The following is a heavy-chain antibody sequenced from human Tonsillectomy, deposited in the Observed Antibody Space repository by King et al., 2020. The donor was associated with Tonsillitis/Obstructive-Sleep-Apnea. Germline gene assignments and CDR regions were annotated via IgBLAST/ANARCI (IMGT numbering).Heavy chain of an antibody. Sequence: VQLQQWGAGLLKPSETLSLTCAVYGGSFSGYYWSWIRQPPGRGLEWIGEINHSGSTNYNPSLKSRVTISVETSKNQFSLKLSSVTAADTAVYYCARGPPFDFWSGFGYYMDVWGKGTTVTVSS. J-gene: IGHJ6*03. D-gene: IGHD3-3*01. V-gene: IGHV4-34*01. CDR3: ARGPPFDFWSGFGYYMDV. CDR2: INHSGST. CDR1: GGSFSGYY.